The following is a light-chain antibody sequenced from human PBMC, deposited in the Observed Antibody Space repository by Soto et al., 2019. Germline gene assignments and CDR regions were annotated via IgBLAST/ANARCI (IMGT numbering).Light chain of an antibody. CDR2: GAS. Sequence: EIVLTQSPGTLSLSPGERATLSCRASQSVSSSYLAWYQQKPGQAPRLLIHGASARATGIPDRFSGSGSGKDFTLTISRLEPEDFAVYFCQQYGSSPMYTFGQGTKLEIK. CDR1: QSVSSSY. V-gene: IGKV3-20*01. J-gene: IGKJ2*01. CDR3: QQYGSSPMYT.